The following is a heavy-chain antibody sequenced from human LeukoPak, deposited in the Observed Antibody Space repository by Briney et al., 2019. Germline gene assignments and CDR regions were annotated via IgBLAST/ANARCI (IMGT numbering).Heavy chain of an antibody. D-gene: IGHD6-19*01. CDR2: INPNSGGT. Sequence: ASVKVSCKASGYTFTGYYMHWVRQAPGQGLEWMGWINPNSGGTNYAQKFQGRVTMTRDTSISTAYMELSRLRSDDTAVYYCARTKQRSSGWTYYFDYWGQGTLVTVSS. V-gene: IGHV1-2*02. CDR3: ARTKQRSSGWTYYFDY. CDR1: GYTFTGYY. J-gene: IGHJ4*02.